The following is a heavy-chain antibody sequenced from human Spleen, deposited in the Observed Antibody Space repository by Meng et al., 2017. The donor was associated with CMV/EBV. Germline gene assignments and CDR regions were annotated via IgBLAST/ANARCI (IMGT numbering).Heavy chain of an antibody. V-gene: IGHV1-2*02. CDR1: GYTFTDYY. CDR2: IHPDTGGT. Sequence: ASVKVSCKASGYTFTDYYIHWVRQAPGQGLEWMGWIHPDTGGTNYAQNFQGRVTVTRDTSIRTVYLELSSLRSDDTAMYYCARDDNWGPDYWGQGTLVTVSS. D-gene: IGHD7-27*01. CDR3: ARDDNWGPDY. J-gene: IGHJ4*02.